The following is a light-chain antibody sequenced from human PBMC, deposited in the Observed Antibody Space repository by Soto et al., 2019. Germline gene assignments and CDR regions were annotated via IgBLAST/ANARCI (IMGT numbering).Light chain of an antibody. J-gene: IGKJ1*01. CDR1: QSVGNN. CDR2: GAS. CDR3: QQYNNWPLWT. Sequence: EVVMTQSLATLPVSTGGRVTLSCRASQSVGNNLAWYQQRPGQPPRLLIYGASTRDTGVPTRFSGSGSGTEFTLTITSLQSEDFAVYYCQQYNNWPLWTFGQGTKVDI. V-gene: IGKV3D-15*01.